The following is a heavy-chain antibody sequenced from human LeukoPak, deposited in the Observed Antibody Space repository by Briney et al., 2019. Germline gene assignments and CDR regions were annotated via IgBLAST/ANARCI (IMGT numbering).Heavy chain of an antibody. V-gene: IGHV4-34*01. CDR1: GGSLSGYY. Sequence: SETLSLTCAVYGGSLSGYYWSWIRQPPGKGREWIGEIKHSGSTNYNPSLRSRVTISVDTSKNQFSLKLSSVTAADTAVYYCARNSDSSGYYLEYWGQGTLVTVSS. D-gene: IGHD3-22*01. CDR3: ARNSDSSGYYLEY. CDR2: IKHSGST. J-gene: IGHJ4*02.